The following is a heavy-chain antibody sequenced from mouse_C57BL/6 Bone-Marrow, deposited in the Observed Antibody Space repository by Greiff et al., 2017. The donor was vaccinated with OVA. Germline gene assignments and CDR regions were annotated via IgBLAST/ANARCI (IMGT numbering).Heavy chain of an antibody. Sequence: VQLQQSGPELVKPGASVKMSCKASGYTFTDYNMHWVKQSHGKSLEWIGYINPNNGGTSYNQKFKGKATLTVNTSSSTAYMELRSLTSEDSAVYYCANSNYEYFDVWGTGTTVTVSS. CDR3: ANSNYEYFDV. V-gene: IGHV1-22*01. CDR1: GYTFTDYN. CDR2: INPNNGGT. D-gene: IGHD2-5*01. J-gene: IGHJ1*03.